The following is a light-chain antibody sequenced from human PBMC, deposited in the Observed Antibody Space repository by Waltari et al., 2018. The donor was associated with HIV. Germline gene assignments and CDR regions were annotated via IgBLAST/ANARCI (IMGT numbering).Light chain of an antibody. V-gene: IGLV1-44*01. Sequence: QSVLTQPPSASGTPGQRVTISCSGSSSNIGSYTVNWYQQLPGTAPKLLIYNNSQRPSGVPDRFSGSKSGTSASLAITGLQSEDEADYYCAAWDDSLNGQGVFGGGTKLTVL. CDR2: NNS. CDR1: SSNIGSYT. CDR3: AAWDDSLNGQGV. J-gene: IGLJ2*01.